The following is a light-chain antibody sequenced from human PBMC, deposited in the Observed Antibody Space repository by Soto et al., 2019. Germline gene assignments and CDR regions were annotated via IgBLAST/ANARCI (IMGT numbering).Light chain of an antibody. CDR2: GAS. J-gene: IGKJ4*01. V-gene: IGKV3D-15*01. CDR1: QSVNIY. Sequence: EIVMTQSPATLSVSPGERATLSCRASQSVNIYLVWYQQKPGQAPRRLIFGASSRATGIPARFSGSGSGTEFNLTISSLQAEDFAVYFCQQYDDWLRLTFGGGTKVEIK. CDR3: QQYDDWLRLT.